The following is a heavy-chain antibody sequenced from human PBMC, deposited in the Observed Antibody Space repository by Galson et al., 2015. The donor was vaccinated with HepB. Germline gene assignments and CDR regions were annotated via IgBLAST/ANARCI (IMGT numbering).Heavy chain of an antibody. J-gene: IGHJ4*02. D-gene: IGHD3-22*01. CDR2: FDPEDGET. CDR1: GYTLTELS. CDR3: ATAAPNYYDSSGPPYYFDY. V-gene: IGHV1-24*01. Sequence: SVKVSCKVSGYTLTELSMHWVRQAPGKGLEWMGGFDPEDGETIYAEKFQGRVTMTEDTSTDTAYMELSSLRSEDTAVYYCATAAPNYYDSSGPPYYFDYWGQGTLVTVSS.